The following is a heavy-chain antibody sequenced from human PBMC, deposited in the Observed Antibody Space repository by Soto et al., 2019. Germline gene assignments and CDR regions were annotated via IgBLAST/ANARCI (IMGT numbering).Heavy chain of an antibody. J-gene: IGHJ6*03. CDR3: ARVSVPAAMSYYYYMDV. Sequence: SETLSLTCTVSGGSLSSGDYYWSWIRQPPGKGLEWTGYIYYSGSTYYNPSLKSRVTISVDTSKNQFSLKLSSVTAADTAVYYCARVSVPAAMSYYYYMDVWGKGTTVTVSS. CDR2: IYYSGST. D-gene: IGHD2-2*01. CDR1: GGSLSSGDYY. V-gene: IGHV4-30-4*01.